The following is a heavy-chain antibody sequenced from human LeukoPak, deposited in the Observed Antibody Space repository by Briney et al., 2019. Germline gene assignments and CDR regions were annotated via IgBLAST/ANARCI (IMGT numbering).Heavy chain of an antibody. D-gene: IGHD3-3*01. J-gene: IGHJ4*02. CDR3: AKGTYDFWSGYYTRCYFDY. CDR2: ISYDGSNK. V-gene: IGHV3-30*18. CDR1: GFTFSSYG. Sequence: GGSLRLSCAASGFTFSSYGMPWVRQAPGKGLEWVAVISYDGSNKYYADSVKGRFTISRDNSKNTLYLQMNSLRAEDTAVYYCAKGTYDFWSGYYTRCYFDYWGQGTLVTVSS.